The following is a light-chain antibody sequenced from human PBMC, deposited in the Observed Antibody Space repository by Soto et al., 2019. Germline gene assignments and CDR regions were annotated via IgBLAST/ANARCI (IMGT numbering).Light chain of an antibody. CDR3: GSYADSNSWV. J-gene: IGLJ3*02. V-gene: IGLV2-8*01. CDR2: EVS. CDR1: SSDVGAYNY. Sequence: QSVLTQPPSASGSPGQSVTISCTGTSSDVGAYNYVSWYQQHPGKAPKLMIYEVSKRPSGVPDRFSGSKSGNTASLTVSGLQAEDEADYYCGSYADSNSWVFGGGTKLTVL.